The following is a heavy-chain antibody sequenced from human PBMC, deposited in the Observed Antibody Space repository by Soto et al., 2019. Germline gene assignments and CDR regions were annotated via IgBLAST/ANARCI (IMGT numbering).Heavy chain of an antibody. CDR2: ILPIFGTA. V-gene: IGHV1-69*01. D-gene: IGHD6-6*01. CDR1: GGTFSSYA. J-gene: IGHJ6*02. CDR3: ARMYSSSFYYGMDV. Sequence: QVQLVQSGAEVKKPGSSVKVSCKASGGTFSSYAISWVRQAPGQGLAWMGGILPIFGTANYAQKFQGRVTITADESTSIAYMELSSLRSEDTAVYYCARMYSSSFYYGMDVWGQGTTVTVSS.